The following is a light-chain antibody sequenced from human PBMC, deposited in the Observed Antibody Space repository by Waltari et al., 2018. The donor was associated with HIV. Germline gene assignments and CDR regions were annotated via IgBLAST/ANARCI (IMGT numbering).Light chain of an antibody. CDR2: EAS. Sequence: DVRVTQSPSSLSASVGDTITITCRASQGISNFLAWYQKKPGKVPKLLINEASVLQSEVPSRFSGTGSGTQFNLTIGGLQAEDVGSYYCQKYDTGPFTFGPGTKVNIK. J-gene: IGKJ3*01. V-gene: IGKV1-27*01. CDR1: QGISNF. CDR3: QKYDTGPFT.